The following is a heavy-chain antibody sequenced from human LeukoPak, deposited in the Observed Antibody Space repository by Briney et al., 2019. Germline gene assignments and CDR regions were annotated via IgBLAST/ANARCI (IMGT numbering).Heavy chain of an antibody. CDR3: AREVVDDSGSYQSAFDI. V-gene: IGHV1-46*01. CDR2: INPSGGST. CDR1: GYTFTSYY. D-gene: IGHD3-10*01. J-gene: IGHJ3*02. Sequence: ASVKVSCKASGYTFTSYYMHWVRQAPGQGLEWMGIINPSGGSTCYSEKFQGRDTMTRDTSTSTVYMELSSLRSEDTAMYYCAREVVDDSGSYQSAFDIWGQGTMVTVSS.